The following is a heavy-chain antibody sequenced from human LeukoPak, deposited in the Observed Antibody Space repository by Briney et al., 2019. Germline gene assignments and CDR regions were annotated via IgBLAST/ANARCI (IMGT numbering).Heavy chain of an antibody. Sequence: GGSLRLSCAASGFTFSSYSMNWVPQAPGKGREGGSYISNSRSTIYNADCVTGRFTISRDNAKNSLYLQMNSLRAEDTAVYYCARVRGAGLHYYYMDVWGKGTTVTVSS. D-gene: IGHD1-26*01. V-gene: IGHV3-48*01. CDR3: ARVRGAGLHYYYMDV. J-gene: IGHJ6*03. CDR1: GFTFSSYS. CDR2: ISNSRSTI.